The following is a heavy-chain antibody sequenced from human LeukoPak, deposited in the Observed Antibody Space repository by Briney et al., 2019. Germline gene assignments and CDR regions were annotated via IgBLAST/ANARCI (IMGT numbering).Heavy chain of an antibody. CDR1: GYSISSGYY. V-gene: IGHV4-38-2*02. CDR2: IYHSGST. D-gene: IGHD3-22*01. J-gene: IGHJ4*02. Sequence: SETLSLTCTVSGYSISSGYYWGWIRRPPGKGLEWIGSIYHSGSTYYNPSLKSRVTISVDTSKNQFSLKLSSVTAADTAVYYCAREDSSGYYDYWGQGTLVTVSS. CDR3: AREDSSGYYDY.